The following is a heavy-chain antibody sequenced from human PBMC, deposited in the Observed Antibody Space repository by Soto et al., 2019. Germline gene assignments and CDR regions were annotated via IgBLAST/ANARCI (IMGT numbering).Heavy chain of an antibody. J-gene: IGHJ4*02. CDR3: ATPGPTGPLGDRGQGYFDY. V-gene: IGHV1-24*01. Sequence: ASVKVSCKVSGYTLTELSMHWVRQAPGKGLEWMGGFDPEDGETIYAQKFQGRVTMTEDTSTDTAYMELSSLRSEDTAVYYCATPGPTGPLGDRGQGYFDYWGQGTLVTVSS. D-gene: IGHD3-10*01. CDR1: GYTLTELS. CDR2: FDPEDGET.